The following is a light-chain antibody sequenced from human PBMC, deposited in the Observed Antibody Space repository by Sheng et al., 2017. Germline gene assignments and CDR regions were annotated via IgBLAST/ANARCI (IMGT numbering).Light chain of an antibody. CDR2: KDT. V-gene: IGLV3-25*03. J-gene: IGLJ3*02. Sequence: SHKLTQPPSVSVSPGQTARITCSGDGLPSNVVFWYQLKPGQSPLMVIYKDTERPSGIPERFSGSTSGTTVTLAISGVQAEDEADYYCQSADVDGSYMWVFGGGTKLTVL. CDR1: GLPSNV. CDR3: QSADVDGSYMWV.